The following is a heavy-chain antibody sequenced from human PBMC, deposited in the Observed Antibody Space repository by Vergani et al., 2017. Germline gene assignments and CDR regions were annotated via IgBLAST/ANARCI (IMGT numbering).Heavy chain of an antibody. CDR1: GGSISSYY. D-gene: IGHD2-2*01. CDR2: IYYSGST. J-gene: IGHJ3*02. V-gene: IGHV4-59*01. Sequence: QVQLQESGPGLVKPSETLSLTCTVSGGSISSYYWSWIRQPPGKGLEWIGYIYYSGSTNYNPSLKSRVTLSVDTSNNQFSLKLSSVTAADTAVCYCARVGPVVPAAMDYDAFDIWGQGTMVTVSS. CDR3: ARVGPVVPAAMDYDAFDI.